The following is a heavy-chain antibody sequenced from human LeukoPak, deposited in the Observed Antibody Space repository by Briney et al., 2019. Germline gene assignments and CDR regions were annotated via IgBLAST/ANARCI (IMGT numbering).Heavy chain of an antibody. V-gene: IGHV1-58*01. J-gene: IGHJ6*04. CDR3: AAGCSGGSCYSFYYYGMDV. Sequence: GTSVKVSCKASGYTFTSSAVPWVRQARGQRLEWIGWIVVGSGNTNYAQKFQERVTITRDMSTSTAYMELSSLRSEDTAVYYCAAGCSGGSCYSFYYYGMDVWGKGTTVTVSS. CDR1: GYTFTSSA. CDR2: IVVGSGNT. D-gene: IGHD2-15*01.